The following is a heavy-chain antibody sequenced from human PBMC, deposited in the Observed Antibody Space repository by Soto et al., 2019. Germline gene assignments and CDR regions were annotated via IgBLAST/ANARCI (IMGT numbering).Heavy chain of an antibody. V-gene: IGHV4-4*08. CDR2: IYSSGTT. CDR3: ARGSGWYYY. D-gene: IGHD6-19*01. Sequence: SETLTLTCTVSGVSISSYYWSWIRQPPGKGLEWIGYIYSSGTTNYNPSVKSRVTISVDTSKNQFSLKLSSVTAADTAVYYCARGSGWYYYWGQGTLVTVSS. CDR1: GVSISSYY. J-gene: IGHJ4*02.